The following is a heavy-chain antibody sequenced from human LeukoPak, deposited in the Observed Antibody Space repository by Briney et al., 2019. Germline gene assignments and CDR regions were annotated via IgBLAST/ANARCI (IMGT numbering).Heavy chain of an antibody. V-gene: IGHV1-69*04. D-gene: IGHD3-22*01. CDR3: ARPISASDYYDSSGYQ. Sequence: GASVKVSCKASGGTFSSYAVSCVRQAPGQGLEWMERIIPILGIANYAQKFQGRVTITADKSTSTAYMELSSLRSEDTAVYYCARPISASDYYDSSGYQWGQGTLVTVSS. J-gene: IGHJ4*02. CDR2: IIPILGIA. CDR1: GGTFSSYA.